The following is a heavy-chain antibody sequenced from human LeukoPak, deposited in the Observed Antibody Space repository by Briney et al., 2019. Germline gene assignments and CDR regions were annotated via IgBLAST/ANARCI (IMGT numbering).Heavy chain of an antibody. J-gene: IGHJ1*01. CDR2: IFYNGGS. Sequence: KPSETLSLTCTVSGDSIGSGGYYWTWIRQHPGRGLEWIGHIFYNGGSYYSPSLKGRVSIAVDASRTQFSLRLTSVTAADTAVYYCARSSGHVTHWGQGTLVTVSS. CDR3: ARSSGHVTH. V-gene: IGHV4-31*03. CDR1: GDSIGSGGYY. D-gene: IGHD6-19*01.